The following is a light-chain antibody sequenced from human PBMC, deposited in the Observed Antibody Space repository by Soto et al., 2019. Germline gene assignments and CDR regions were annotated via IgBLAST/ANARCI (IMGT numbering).Light chain of an antibody. CDR3: IQGRHWPPT. CDR1: QSLAYNDGSTY. V-gene: IGKV2-30*01. CDR2: KVS. J-gene: IGKJ1*01. Sequence: DVVMTQSPLSLPVTLGQPASISCRSSQSLAYNDGSTYLHWFQQRPGQSPRRLIYKVSIRDSGVPDRFSGSGSGTNFTLKINRLEAEDVGVYYCIQGRHWPPTFGQGTKVEIK.